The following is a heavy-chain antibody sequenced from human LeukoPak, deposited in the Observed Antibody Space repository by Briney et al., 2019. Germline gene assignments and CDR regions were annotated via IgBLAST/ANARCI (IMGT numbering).Heavy chain of an antibody. CDR3: ASLRGVAFDY. Sequence: VASVKVSCKVSGYTLTEFSMHWVRQAPGKGLESMGGFDPEDGETIYAQKFQGRVTMTEDTSTDTAYMELSSLRSEDTAVYYCASLRGVAFDYWGQGTLVTVSS. CDR1: GYTLTEFS. CDR2: FDPEDGET. D-gene: IGHD3-10*01. V-gene: IGHV1-24*01. J-gene: IGHJ4*02.